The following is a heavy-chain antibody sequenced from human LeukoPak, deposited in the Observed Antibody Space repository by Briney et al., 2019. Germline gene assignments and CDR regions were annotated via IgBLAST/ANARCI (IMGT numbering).Heavy chain of an antibody. CDR2: ISAYNGNT. Sequence: ASVKVSCEASGYTFTSYGISWVRQAPGQGLEWMGWISAYNGNTNYAQKFQGRVTMTTDTSTSTAYMELRNLRSDDTAVYYCARSYRSREFDYWGQGTLVTVSS. D-gene: IGHD3-16*02. CDR3: ARSYRSREFDY. V-gene: IGHV1-18*01. CDR1: GYTFTSYG. J-gene: IGHJ4*02.